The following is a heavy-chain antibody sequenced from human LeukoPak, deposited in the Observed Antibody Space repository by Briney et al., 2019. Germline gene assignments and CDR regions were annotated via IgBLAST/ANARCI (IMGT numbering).Heavy chain of an antibody. CDR2: INTNTGNP. V-gene: IGHV7-4-1*02. CDR3: ARTSCGGDCYSGYWYFDL. CDR1: GYTFTSYA. Sequence: ASVKVSCKASGYTFTSYAMNWVRQAPGQGLEWMGWINTNTGNPTYAQGFTGRFVFSLDTSVSTAYLQISSLKAEDTAVYYCARTSCGGDCYSGYWYFDLWGRGTLVTVSS. J-gene: IGHJ2*01. D-gene: IGHD2-21*02.